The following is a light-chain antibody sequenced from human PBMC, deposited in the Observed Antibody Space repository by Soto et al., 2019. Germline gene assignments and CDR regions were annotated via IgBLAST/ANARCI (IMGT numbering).Light chain of an antibody. CDR1: QTLLSSNGYNY. CDR3: MQALQTPRT. Sequence: DIVMTQSPLSLPVTPGEPASVSCRSSQTLLSSNGYNYLDWYVQKPGQSPQLLIYLGSNRASGGPDRFRGRGSGTDFTLKLSSVAAEDVGVYYCMQALQTPRTFAQGTKLEIK. J-gene: IGKJ2*02. CDR2: LGS. V-gene: IGKV2-28*01.